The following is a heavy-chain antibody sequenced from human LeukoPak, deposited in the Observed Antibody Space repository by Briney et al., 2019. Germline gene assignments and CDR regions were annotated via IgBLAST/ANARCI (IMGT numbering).Heavy chain of an antibody. CDR3: TRLTMVRGLIIYFDF. V-gene: IGHV3-73*01. J-gene: IGHJ4*02. CDR1: GFSFSGSA. Sequence: GGSLRLSCAASGFSFSGSAIHWVRPPSGKGLEWVGRIRSKANSYETAYSASVTGRFTISRDDSKNTAYLQMNSLKTEDTAVYYCTRLTMVRGLIIYFDFWGQGTLVTVSS. D-gene: IGHD3-10*01. CDR2: IRSKANSYET.